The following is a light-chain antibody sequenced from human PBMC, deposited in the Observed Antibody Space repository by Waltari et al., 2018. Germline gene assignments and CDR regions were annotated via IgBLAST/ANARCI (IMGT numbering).Light chain of an antibody. V-gene: IGKV1-39*01. J-gene: IGKJ2*01. CDR1: ESISLY. Sequence: DIQLTQSPSSLSASVGGRVTITCRASESISLYLNWYQQKPGEAPNLLLYGASALRTGVPSRFSGSGSGTDFTLTITSLQPDDFAVYICQQSLTTPYTFGQGTKLE. CDR3: QQSLTTPYT. CDR2: GAS.